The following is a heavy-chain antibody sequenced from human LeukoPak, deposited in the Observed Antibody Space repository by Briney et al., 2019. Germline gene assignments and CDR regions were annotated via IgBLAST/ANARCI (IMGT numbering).Heavy chain of an antibody. CDR3: ARSDRSGYYFFDS. CDR1: GFTFSSFA. V-gene: IGHV3-53*01. Sequence: GGSLRLSCAASGFTFSSFAMSWVRQAPGEGLEWVSIIYTDDTTYFADSVKGRFTISRDNSKNTLYLQMNGLRAEDTAVYYCARSDRSGYYFFDSWGQGTVVTVSS. CDR2: IYTDDTT. J-gene: IGHJ4*02. D-gene: IGHD3-22*01.